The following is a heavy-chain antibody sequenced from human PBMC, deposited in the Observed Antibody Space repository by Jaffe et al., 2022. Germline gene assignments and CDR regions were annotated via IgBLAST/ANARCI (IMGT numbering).Heavy chain of an antibody. D-gene: IGHD2-15*01. Sequence: QLQLQESGPGLVKPSETLSLTCTVSGGSISSSSYHWGWIRQPPGKGLEWIGSIYYSGSTSYNPSLKSRVTMSVDTSKNQFSLKLSSVTAADTAVYYCARRLQASGGAFDFWGQGTLVTVSS. CDR2: IYYSGST. CDR1: GGSISSSSYH. CDR3: ARRLQASGGAFDF. V-gene: IGHV4-39*01. J-gene: IGHJ3*01.